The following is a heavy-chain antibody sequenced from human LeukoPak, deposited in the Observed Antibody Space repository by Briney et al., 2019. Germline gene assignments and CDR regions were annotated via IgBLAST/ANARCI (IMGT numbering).Heavy chain of an antibody. CDR2: ISSYNGNT. CDR1: GYTFTSYG. D-gene: IGHD2-15*01. Sequence: ASVKVSCKASGYTFTSYGISWVRQAPGQGLEWMGCISSYNGNTNYAQKLQGRVTMTTDTSTSTAYMELRSLRSDDTAVYYCARGGRAHPNNWFDPWGQGTLVTVSS. J-gene: IGHJ5*02. CDR3: ARGGRAHPNNWFDP. V-gene: IGHV1-18*01.